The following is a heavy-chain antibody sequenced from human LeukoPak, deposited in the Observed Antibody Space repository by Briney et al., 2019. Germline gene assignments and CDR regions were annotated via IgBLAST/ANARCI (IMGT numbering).Heavy chain of an antibody. CDR3: ARHVNSGVAGNVFSWFDP. J-gene: IGHJ5*02. CDR1: GGSISSYY. V-gene: IGHV4-59*08. CDR2: IYYSGST. Sequence: PSETLSLTCTVSGGSISSYYWSWIRQPPGKGLEWIGYIYYSGSTNYNPSLKSRVTTSVDTSKNQFSLKLSSVTAADTAVYYCARHVNSGVAGNVFSWFDPWGQGTLVTVSS. D-gene: IGHD6-19*01.